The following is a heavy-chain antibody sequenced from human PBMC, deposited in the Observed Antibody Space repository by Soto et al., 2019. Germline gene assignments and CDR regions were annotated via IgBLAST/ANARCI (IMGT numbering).Heavy chain of an antibody. CDR2: SKTKADSYTT. J-gene: IGHJ4*02. CDR1: GFTFSDHY. CDR3: TVWGSGNDFGAA. D-gene: IGHD3-10*01. V-gene: IGHV3-72*01. Sequence: EVQLVESGGGLVQPGGSLRLSCAASGFTFSDHYMDWVLQAPGKGLEWVVRSKTKADSYTTEYAASVKGRFTISRDGSTKSLFLQMNSLKTEVTAVYYCTVWGSGNDFGAAWGQGILVTVSS.